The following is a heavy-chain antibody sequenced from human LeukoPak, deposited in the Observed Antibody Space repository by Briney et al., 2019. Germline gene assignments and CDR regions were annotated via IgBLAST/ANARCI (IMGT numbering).Heavy chain of an antibody. CDR3: AKFSGDSSSPL. V-gene: IGHV3-23*01. Sequence: GGSLRLSCAASGFSFSSYGMNWVRQAPGKGPEWVSTISGSGGNTYYADSVKGRFTISRDTSKNTLYLQMTSLRAEDTAVYYCAKFSGDSSSPLWGQGTTVTVSS. D-gene: IGHD6-6*01. CDR1: GFSFSSYG. J-gene: IGHJ6*01. CDR2: ISGSGGNT.